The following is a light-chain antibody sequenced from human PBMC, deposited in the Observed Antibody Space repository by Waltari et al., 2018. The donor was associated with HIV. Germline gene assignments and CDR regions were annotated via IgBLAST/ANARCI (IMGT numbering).Light chain of an antibody. V-gene: IGLV1-51*02. CDR3: ATWDSSLRAGV. CDR1: RPNIRNSL. Sequence: QSVFTPPPSVSAAPGQRVTVPSSGGRPNIRNSLFSWYQQLPGTAPKLLIFENNKRPSGIPDRFSGSKSGTSATLGITGLQTGDEAEYYCATWDSSLRAGVFGGGTKLTVL. J-gene: IGLJ2*01. CDR2: ENN.